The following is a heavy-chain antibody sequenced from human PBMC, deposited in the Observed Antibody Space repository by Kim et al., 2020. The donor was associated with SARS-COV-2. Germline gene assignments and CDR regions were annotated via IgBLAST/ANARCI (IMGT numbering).Heavy chain of an antibody. Sequence: ASVKVSCKASGYTFTSYAMNWVRQAPGQGLEWMGWINTNTGNPTYAQGFTGRFVFSLDTSVSTAYLQISSLKAEDTAVYYCARPQYYYDHKPYYYYYYGMDVWGQGTTVTVSS. CDR1: GYTFTSYA. CDR3: ARPQYYYDHKPYYYYYYGMDV. D-gene: IGHD3-22*01. J-gene: IGHJ6*02. V-gene: IGHV7-4-1*02. CDR2: INTNTGNP.